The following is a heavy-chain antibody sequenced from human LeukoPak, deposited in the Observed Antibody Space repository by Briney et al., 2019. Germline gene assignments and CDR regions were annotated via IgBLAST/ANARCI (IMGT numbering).Heavy chain of an antibody. Sequence: GGSLRLFCAASGFTLSSYWMSWLRQAPGKGRECVANIKQDGSEKYYVDCVKGRFTISRDNAKNSLYLQMNRLRAEDTAVYYCARGDHCSGGSCLFDCWGQGTLVTVSS. CDR2: IKQDGSEK. D-gene: IGHD2-15*01. CDR3: ARGDHCSGGSCLFDC. CDR1: GFTLSSYW. V-gene: IGHV3-7*01. J-gene: IGHJ4*02.